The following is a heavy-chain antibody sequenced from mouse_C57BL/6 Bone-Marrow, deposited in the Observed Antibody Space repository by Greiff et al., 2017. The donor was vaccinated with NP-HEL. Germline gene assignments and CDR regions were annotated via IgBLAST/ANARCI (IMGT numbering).Heavy chain of an antibody. CDR3: ARGDDYDGDYFDY. V-gene: IGHV1-52*01. D-gene: IGHD2-4*01. Sequence: QVQLQQSGAELVRPGSSVKLSCKASGYTFTSYWMHWVKQRPIQGLEWIGNIDPSDSETHYNQKFKDKATLTVDKSSSTAYMQLSSLTSEDSAVYYCARGDDYDGDYFDYWGQGTTLTVSS. CDR2: IDPSDSET. J-gene: IGHJ2*01. CDR1: GYTFTSYW.